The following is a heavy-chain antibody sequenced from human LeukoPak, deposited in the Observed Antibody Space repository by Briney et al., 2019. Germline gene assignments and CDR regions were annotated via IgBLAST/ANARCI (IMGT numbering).Heavy chain of an antibody. CDR3: ARGRSGSYYDY. J-gene: IGHJ4*02. V-gene: IGHV3-48*01. CDR2: ISSSSSAI. D-gene: IGHD1-26*01. Sequence: PGGSLRLSCAASGFTFSSYSMNWVRQAPGKGLEGVSYISSSSSAISYADSVKGRFTISRDNAKNSLYLQMNSLRAEDTAVYYCARGRSGSYYDYWGQGTLVTVPS. CDR1: GFTFSSYS.